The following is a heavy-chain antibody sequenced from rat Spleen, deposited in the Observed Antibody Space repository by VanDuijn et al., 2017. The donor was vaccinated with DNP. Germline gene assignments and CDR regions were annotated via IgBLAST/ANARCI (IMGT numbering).Heavy chain of an antibody. Sequence: EVQLVESGGGLVQPGNSLKLSCAASGFTFSDYAMAWVRQAPKKGLEWVATISTSGSRAYYPDSVKGRFTISRDDAKSSLYLQMNSLKSEDTATYYCARHRTIMPYYYAMDAWGQGASVTVSS. V-gene: IGHV5S23*01. CDR2: ISTSGSRA. CDR3: ARHRTIMPYYYAMDA. D-gene: IGHD1-12*01. J-gene: IGHJ4*01. CDR1: GFTFSDYA.